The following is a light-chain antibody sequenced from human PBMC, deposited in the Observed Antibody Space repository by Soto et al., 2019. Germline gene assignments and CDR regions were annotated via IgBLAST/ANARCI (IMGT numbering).Light chain of an antibody. CDR1: QSISSW. J-gene: IGKJ2*01. CDR2: KAS. Sequence: DIQMTQSPSTLSASVGDRVTITCRASQSISSWLAWYQQKPGKAPNLLIYKASSLESGVPSRFSGSGSGTDFTLTISSLQPDDFATYHCQQYKSYPYTFGQGTKLEIK. V-gene: IGKV1-5*03. CDR3: QQYKSYPYT.